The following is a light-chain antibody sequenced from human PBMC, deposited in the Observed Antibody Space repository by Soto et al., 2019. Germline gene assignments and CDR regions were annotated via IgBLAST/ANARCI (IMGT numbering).Light chain of an antibody. V-gene: IGLV1-40*01. J-gene: IGLJ2*01. CDR3: QSSDSSLSGHVV. CDR2: GNS. CDR1: SSNIGAGYD. Sequence: QSVLTQPPSVSGAPGQRVTISCTGSSSNIGAGYDVHWYQQLPGTAPKLLIYGNSNRPSGVPDRFSGSKSGTSASLAITGLQAEDYADYYCQSSDSSLSGHVVFGGGTKLTVL.